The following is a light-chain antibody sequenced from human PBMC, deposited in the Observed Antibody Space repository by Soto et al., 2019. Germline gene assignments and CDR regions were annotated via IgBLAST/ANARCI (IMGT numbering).Light chain of an antibody. V-gene: IGLV2-11*01. Sequence: QSVLTQPRSVSGSPGQSVTISCTGSTSDVGGYNYVSWYQQHPGKAPKLMIYGVSKRPSGVPDRFSGSRSGTTASLTISGLQAEDEADYHCCSYAGTYTFVIFGGGTQLTVL. J-gene: IGLJ2*01. CDR3: CSYAGTYTFVI. CDR2: GVS. CDR1: TSDVGGYNY.